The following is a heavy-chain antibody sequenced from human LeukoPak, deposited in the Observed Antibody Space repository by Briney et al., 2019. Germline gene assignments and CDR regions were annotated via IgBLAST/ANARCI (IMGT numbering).Heavy chain of an antibody. CDR2: ISGSGGST. Sequence: GGSLRLSCAASGFTFSSYAMSWVRQAPGKGLEWVSAISGSGGSTYYADSVKGRFTISRDNSKNMLYLQMNSLRAEDTAVYYCATVWAYSSSSWGQGTLVTVSS. J-gene: IGHJ4*02. D-gene: IGHD6-13*01. CDR1: GFTFSSYA. CDR3: ATVWAYSSSS. V-gene: IGHV3-23*01.